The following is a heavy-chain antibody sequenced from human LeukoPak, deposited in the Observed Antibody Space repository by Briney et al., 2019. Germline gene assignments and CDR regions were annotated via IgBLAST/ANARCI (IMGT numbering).Heavy chain of an antibody. CDR1: GGSISSYY. CDR2: IYSSGST. V-gene: IGHV4-4*09. CDR3: ARREKHYAFWSAFNP. D-gene: IGHD3-3*01. Sequence: SETLSLTCTVSGGSISSYYWSWIRQPPGKGLEWIGYIYSSGSTNYNPSLKNRVTILVDTSKNQFSLKVKSVTAADTAMYFCARREKHYAFWSAFNPWGRGTLVTVSS. J-gene: IGHJ5*02.